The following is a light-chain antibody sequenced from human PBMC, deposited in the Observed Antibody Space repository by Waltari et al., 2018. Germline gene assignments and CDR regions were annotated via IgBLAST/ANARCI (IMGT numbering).Light chain of an antibody. Sequence: DIVMTQSPDSLAVSLGERATINCKSSQSVLYSSNNNNYLAWYQQKPEHPPKLLIYWATTRESGVPDRFSGSGSGTDFTLTISSLQAEDVAVYYCQQYYSTPFTFGPGTKVDIK. CDR3: QQYYSTPFT. J-gene: IGKJ3*01. CDR1: QSVLYSSNNNNY. CDR2: WAT. V-gene: IGKV4-1*01.